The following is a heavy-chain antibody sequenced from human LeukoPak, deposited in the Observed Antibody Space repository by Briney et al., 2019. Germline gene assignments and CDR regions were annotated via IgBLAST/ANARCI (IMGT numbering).Heavy chain of an antibody. J-gene: IGHJ4*02. V-gene: IGHV1-2*02. Sequence: ASVKVPCKASEYTFTGYYLHWVRQAPGQGLEWMGWINPDSGGTKYAQKFQGRVTMTRDTSISTAYMDLSSLRSDDTAVYFCARGYCSTTSCHYFDYWGQGTLVTVSS. CDR1: EYTFTGYY. CDR3: ARGYCSTTSCHYFDY. CDR2: INPDSGGT. D-gene: IGHD2-2*01.